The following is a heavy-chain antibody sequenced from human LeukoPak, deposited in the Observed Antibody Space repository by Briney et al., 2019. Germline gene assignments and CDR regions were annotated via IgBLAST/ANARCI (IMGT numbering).Heavy chain of an antibody. CDR3: ARSGAGTAPAFDY. D-gene: IGHD6-13*01. CDR1: GFTFSSYG. CDR2: IRYDGSNK. Sequence: GGSLRLSCAASGFTFSSYGMHWVRQAPGKGLEWVAFIRYDGSNKYYADSVKGRFTISRDNSKNTLYLQMNSLRAEDTAVYYCARSGAGTAPAFDYWGQGTLVTVSS. J-gene: IGHJ4*02. V-gene: IGHV3-30*02.